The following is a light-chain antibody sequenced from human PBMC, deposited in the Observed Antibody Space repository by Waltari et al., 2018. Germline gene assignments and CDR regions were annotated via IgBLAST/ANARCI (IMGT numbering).Light chain of an antibody. CDR2: YVT. CDR3: SAYISRSISYVI. CDR1: SSDISDYNF. V-gene: IGLV2-14*03. Sequence: QPALTQPASMSGSPGQSVTISCTGTSSDISDYNFVSWYQQHPGKGPKLIIYYVTKRASGVSNRFSGSKSGNRASLTISGLQAEDEADYYCSAYISRSISYVIFGGGTKLTVL. J-gene: IGLJ2*01.